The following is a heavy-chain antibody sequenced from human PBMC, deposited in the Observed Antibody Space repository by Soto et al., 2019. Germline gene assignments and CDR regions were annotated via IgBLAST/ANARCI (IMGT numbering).Heavy chain of an antibody. Sequence: EVQLVESGGGLVKPGGSLRLSCAASGFTFSSYSMNWVRQAPGKGLEWVSSISSSSSYIYYADSVKGRFTISRDNAKNLLYLQMNSLRAEDTAVYYCARDCSSTSCYTNYYGMDVWGQGTTVTVSS. D-gene: IGHD2-2*02. CDR3: ARDCSSTSCYTNYYGMDV. V-gene: IGHV3-21*01. J-gene: IGHJ6*02. CDR2: ISSSSSYI. CDR1: GFTFSSYS.